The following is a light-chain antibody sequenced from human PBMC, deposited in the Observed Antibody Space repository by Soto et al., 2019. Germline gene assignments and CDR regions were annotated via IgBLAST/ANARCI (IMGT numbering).Light chain of an antibody. Sequence: IVLTQSPGTLSLTPGERATLSCRASQSVSSSYLAWYQQKPGQAPRLLIYGASSRATGIPDRFSGSGSGTDFSPTISRLEPEDSAVYYCQQYGSSPPFTFGHGTRVDIK. CDR2: GAS. CDR1: QSVSSSY. J-gene: IGKJ3*01. CDR3: QQYGSSPPFT. V-gene: IGKV3-20*01.